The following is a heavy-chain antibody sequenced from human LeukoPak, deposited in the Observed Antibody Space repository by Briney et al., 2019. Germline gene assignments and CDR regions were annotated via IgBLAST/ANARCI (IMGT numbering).Heavy chain of an antibody. CDR1: GFTFSSYA. CDR3: AKFKGRDGYSLFDF. Sequence: GGSLRLSCAASGFTFSSYAMHWVRQAPGKGLERVAVISYDGSNKYYADSVKGRFTISRDNSKNTLYLQMSSLRAEDTAVYYCAKFKGRDGYSLFDFWGQGTLVTVSS. D-gene: IGHD5-24*01. V-gene: IGHV3-30-3*02. CDR2: ISYDGSNK. J-gene: IGHJ4*02.